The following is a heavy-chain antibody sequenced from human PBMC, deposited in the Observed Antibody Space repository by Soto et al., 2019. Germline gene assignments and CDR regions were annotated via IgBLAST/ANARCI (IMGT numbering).Heavy chain of an antibody. CDR1: GFTFSSST. J-gene: IGHJ4*02. D-gene: IGHD3-10*01. CDR3: VTGGYFLDY. CDR2: IIDSGGYT. Sequence: PGGSLRLSCAASGFTFSSSTMNWVRQAPGKGLEWVSAIIDSGGYTYYADSVKGRFTISREDSKNTVYLQMNNLKTEDTAVYYCVTGGYFLDYWGQGTLVTVSS. V-gene: IGHV3-23*01.